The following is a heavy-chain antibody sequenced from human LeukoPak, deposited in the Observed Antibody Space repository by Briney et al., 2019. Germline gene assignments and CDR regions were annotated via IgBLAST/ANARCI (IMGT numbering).Heavy chain of an antibody. CDR1: GFTFDNHA. J-gene: IGHJ3*02. V-gene: IGHV3-9*01. D-gene: IGHD5-18*01. Sequence: GGSLRLSCAASGFTFDNHAMHWVRQAPGKGLEWVSGITWNSGSIGYADSVKGRFTISRDNAKNSLYLQMNSLRAEDTALYYCAKEIIEDTAMVTGAFDIWGQGTMVTVSS. CDR3: AKEIIEDTAMVTGAFDI. CDR2: ITWNSGSI.